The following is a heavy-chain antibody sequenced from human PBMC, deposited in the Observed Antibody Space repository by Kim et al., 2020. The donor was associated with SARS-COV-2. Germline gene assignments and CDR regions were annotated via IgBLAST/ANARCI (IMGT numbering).Heavy chain of an antibody. CDR2: IYTSVRS. CDR3: ACSFAH. D-gene: IGHD3-10*02. V-gene: IGHV4-4*07. CDR1: GDSLSTDY. J-gene: IGHJ1*01. Sequence: SETLSLTCTVSGDSLSTDYCSWNLQPAGKPLEWILRIYTSVRSNYNPSLHPPVTISVDISTNQSSLKLSPVTASVTAAYSSACSFAHCCHATLYPVSS.